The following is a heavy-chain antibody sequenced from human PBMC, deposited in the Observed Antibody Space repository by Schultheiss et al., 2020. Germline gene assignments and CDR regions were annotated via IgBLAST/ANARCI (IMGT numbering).Heavy chain of an antibody. CDR3: ARHYEGSGWFKYFDY. Sequence: GGSLRLSCKGSGYNFTSYWIGWVRQMPGKGLEWMGIIYPGDSDTRYSPSFQGQVTISADKSISTAYLQWSSLKASDTAMYYCARHYEGSGWFKYFDYWGQGTLVTGSS. D-gene: IGHD6-19*01. V-gene: IGHV5-51*01. CDR1: GYNFTSYW. J-gene: IGHJ4*02. CDR2: IYPGDSDT.